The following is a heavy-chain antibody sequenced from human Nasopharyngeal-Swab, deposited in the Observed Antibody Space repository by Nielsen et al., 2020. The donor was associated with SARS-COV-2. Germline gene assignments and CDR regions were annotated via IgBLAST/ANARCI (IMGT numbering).Heavy chain of an antibody. CDR2: INNDGSST. V-gene: IGHV3-74*03. CDR1: GFTFSNYW. D-gene: IGHD1-26*01. CDR3: AKVKSGTSYDAFDI. Sequence: GESLKISCAASGFTFSNYWMHWVRQAPGKGLVWVSRINNDGSSTTDADSVKGRFTISRDNAKNTVYLQMNSLRAEDTALYYCAKVKSGTSYDAFDIWGQGTMVTVSS. J-gene: IGHJ3*02.